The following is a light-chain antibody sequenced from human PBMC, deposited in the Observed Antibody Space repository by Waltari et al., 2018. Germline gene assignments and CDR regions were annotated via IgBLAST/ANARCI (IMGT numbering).Light chain of an antibody. J-gene: IGLJ1*01. CDR3: QSADSSGTQGV. V-gene: IGLV3-25*03. CDR1: ALPNQY. Sequence: SYELTQPPSVSVSPGQTARTTSSGGALPNQYAYWYQQKPDQAPVLLTYKDSERPSGIPERFSGSSSGTTVTLTISGVQADDEADYYCQSADSSGTQGVFGTGTKVTVL. CDR2: KDS.